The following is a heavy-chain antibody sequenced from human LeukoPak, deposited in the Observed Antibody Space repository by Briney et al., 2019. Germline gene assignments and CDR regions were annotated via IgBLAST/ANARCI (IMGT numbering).Heavy chain of an antibody. CDR3: ARLTSSIAAPVEWFDP. J-gene: IGHJ5*02. V-gene: IGHV1-69*05. CDR1: GGTFSSYA. Sequence: GASVKVSCKASGGTFSSYAISWVRQAPGQGLEWIGGIIPIFGTANYAQKFQGRVTITTDESTSTAYMELSSLRSEDTAVYYCARLTSSIAAPVEWFDPWGQGTLVTVSS. CDR2: IIPIFGTA. D-gene: IGHD6-6*01.